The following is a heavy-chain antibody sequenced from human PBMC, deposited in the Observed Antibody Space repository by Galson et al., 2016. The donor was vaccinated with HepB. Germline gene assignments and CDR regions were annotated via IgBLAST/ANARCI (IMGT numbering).Heavy chain of an antibody. CDR1: GGSISSGGYY. Sequence: TLSLTCTVSGGSISSGGYYWSWIRQHPGQGPEWIGYISYSGSTYYNPSLKSRITISVDTSKNQFSLKLSSVTAADTAVYYCARVGLLDFWSGYYVPPFDYWGQGTLVTVSS. D-gene: IGHD3-3*01. V-gene: IGHV4-31*03. CDR2: ISYSGST. J-gene: IGHJ4*02. CDR3: ARVGLLDFWSGYYVPPFDY.